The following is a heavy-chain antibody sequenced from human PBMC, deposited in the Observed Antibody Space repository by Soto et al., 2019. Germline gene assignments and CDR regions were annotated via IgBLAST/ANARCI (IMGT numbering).Heavy chain of an antibody. V-gene: IGHV3-30*18. CDR3: AKGGEVGGVLGDH. CDR2: ISYDGNYQ. J-gene: IGHJ4*02. CDR1: GFAFNKFG. D-gene: IGHD1-26*01. Sequence: GGSLRLSCEASGFAFNKFGMHWVRQAPGKGLEWVAFISYDGNYQYYADSVQGRLTITRDNSMNTLNMQLNGLRREDTAVYYCAKGGEVGGVLGDHWGQGTLVTVSS.